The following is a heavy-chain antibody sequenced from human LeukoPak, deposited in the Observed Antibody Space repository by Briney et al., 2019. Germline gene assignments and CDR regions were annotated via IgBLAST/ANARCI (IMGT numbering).Heavy chain of an antibody. CDR1: GFPFSNHA. Sequence: PGGSLRLSCAASGFPFSNHAMSWVRQPPGKGLEWVSAISNGNTYYADSVRGRFTISRDDSKNMVYLQMNSLRDEDTALYYCVREAGYCASICLKSNWFDPRGQGTLVTVSS. V-gene: IGHV3-23*01. CDR3: VREAGYCASICLKSNWFDP. CDR2: ISNGNT. D-gene: IGHD2-2*01. J-gene: IGHJ5*02.